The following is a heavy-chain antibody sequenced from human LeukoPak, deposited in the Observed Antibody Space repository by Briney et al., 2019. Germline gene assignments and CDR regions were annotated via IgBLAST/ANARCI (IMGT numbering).Heavy chain of an antibody. J-gene: IGHJ3*02. V-gene: IGHV3-64*01. CDR3: ANTYYDILTGYWETDSDAFDI. D-gene: IGHD3-9*01. CDR1: GFTFSSYA. Sequence: GGSLRLSCAASGFTFSSYAMHWVRQAPGKGLEYVSAISSNGGSTYYANSVKGRFTISRDNSQNTLYLQMNSLRAEDTAVYYCANTYYDILTGYWETDSDAFDIWGQGTMVTVSS. CDR2: ISSNGGST.